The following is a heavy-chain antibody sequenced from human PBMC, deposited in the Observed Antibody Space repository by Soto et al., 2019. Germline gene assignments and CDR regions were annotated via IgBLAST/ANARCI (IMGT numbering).Heavy chain of an antibody. D-gene: IGHD6-13*01. J-gene: IGHJ6*03. Sequence: GGSLRLSCAASGFTFGTYTMNWVRQAPGKGLEWVSALGGGGDTHYAESVKGRFTISRDYSKNILLLQMNSLREEDSAIYYCARRGYGSRWPNVYMDVWGNGTTVXVSS. CDR2: LGGGGDT. CDR1: GFTFGTYT. V-gene: IGHV3-23*01. CDR3: ARRGYGSRWPNVYMDV.